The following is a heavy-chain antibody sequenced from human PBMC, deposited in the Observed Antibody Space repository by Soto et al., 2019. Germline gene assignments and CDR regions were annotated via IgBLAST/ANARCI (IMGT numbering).Heavy chain of an antibody. CDR2: IYYSGST. J-gene: IGHJ4*02. V-gene: IGHV4-28*01. Sequence: QVQLQESGPGLVKPSDTLSLTCVVSGYSISNTNWWGWIRQPPGKGLEWIGYIYYSGSTYYNPSLQSSVTMSGDKSKNQFSLRLTSVTAVDTAVYYCALTPRSGYYFVYWGQGTLVTVSS. CDR1: GYSISNTNW. D-gene: IGHD3-3*01. CDR3: ALTPRSGYYFVY.